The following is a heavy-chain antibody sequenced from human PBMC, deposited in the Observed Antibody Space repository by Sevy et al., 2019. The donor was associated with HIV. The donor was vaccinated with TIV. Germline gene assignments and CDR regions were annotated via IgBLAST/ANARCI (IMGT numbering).Heavy chain of an antibody. CDR1: GGSVSGVIYY. Sequence: SETLSLTCTVSGGSVSGVIYYWTWIRQPPGKGLEWIGYASYSGFTNYNPSLKSLVTLSVDTSKNQFSLKLISVSAADTAVYYCARGGNENGGRYFDFWGQGTLVTVSS. J-gene: IGHJ4*02. V-gene: IGHV4-61*01. CDR3: ARGGNENGGRYFDF. D-gene: IGHD1-1*01. CDR2: ASYSGFT.